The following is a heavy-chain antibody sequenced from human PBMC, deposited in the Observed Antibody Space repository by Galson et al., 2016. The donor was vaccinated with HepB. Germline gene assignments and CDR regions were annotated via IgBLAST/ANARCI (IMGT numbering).Heavy chain of an antibody. CDR3: ATINGGSFVFDI. V-gene: IGHV3-30-3*01. J-gene: IGHJ3*02. CDR1: GFTFSIYT. Sequence: SLRLSCAASGFTFSIYTIYWVRQAPGKGLEWVALISHDGINKYYANSVEGRFTISRDNSKSTLYLQMNSLGAEDTAIYYCATINGGSFVFDIWGRGTLVTVSS. D-gene: IGHD3-10*01. CDR2: ISHDGINK.